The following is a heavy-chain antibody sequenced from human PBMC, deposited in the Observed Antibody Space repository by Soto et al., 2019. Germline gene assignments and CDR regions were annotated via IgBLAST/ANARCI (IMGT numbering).Heavy chain of an antibody. D-gene: IGHD5-12*01. CDR3: AKDPATVIPLGASGLDV. CDR2: ISYDGSHQ. Sequence: QVQLVESGGGVVEPGRSLRLSCAASGFTFSSNGMHWVRQAPGKGLEWVAEISYDGSHQYYADSVKGRFTISRDTSKNKLYLQMNSLRAEDTAVDYYAKDPATVIPLGASGLDVWGQGTTVTVSS. J-gene: IGHJ6*02. CDR1: GFTFSSNG. V-gene: IGHV3-30*18.